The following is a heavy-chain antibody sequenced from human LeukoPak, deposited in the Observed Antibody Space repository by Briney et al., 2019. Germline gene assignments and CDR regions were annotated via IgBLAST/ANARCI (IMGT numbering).Heavy chain of an antibody. CDR1: GFTFGSHW. CDR2: IKGDGSRT. Sequence: PGGSLRLSCAASGFTFGSHWMHWVRQGPGKGLVWISRIKGDGSRTSYADSVKGRFTISRDNAKNTLYLQLNSLQAGDTAVYYCVRDGGLYQHGSSGSNYTYYGMDVWGQGTTVAVSS. J-gene: IGHJ6*02. CDR3: VRDGGLYQHGSSGSNYTYYGMDV. D-gene: IGHD3-22*01. V-gene: IGHV3-74*01.